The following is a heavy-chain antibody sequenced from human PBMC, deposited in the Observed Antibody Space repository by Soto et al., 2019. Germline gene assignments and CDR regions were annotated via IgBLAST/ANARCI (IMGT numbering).Heavy chain of an antibody. CDR1: GFSLSTSGMC. V-gene: IGHV2-70*11. D-gene: IGHD2-15*01. CDR3: ARTPTDCSVGSCYSGTGKYYYYGMDV. CDR2: IDWDDDK. J-gene: IGHJ6*02. Sequence: GSGPTLVNPTQTLTLTCTFSGFSLSTSGMCVSWIRQPPGKALEWLARIDWDDDKYYNTSLKTRLTISKNTSKNQVVLTMTKIDPVDTATFFCARTPTDCSVGSCYSGTGKYYYYGMDVWGQGTTVTVSS.